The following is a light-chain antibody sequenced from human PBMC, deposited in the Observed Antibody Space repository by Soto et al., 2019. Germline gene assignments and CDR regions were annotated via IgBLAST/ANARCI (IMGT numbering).Light chain of an antibody. V-gene: IGKV3-15*01. Sequence: IVMTQSPATLSGSPGERATLSCRTSESVSSNLAWYQQKPGQAPGLLIYGASTRATGIPARFSGSGSGTEFTLTISSLQSEESAFYYCKQYNSWGRTFGQGTKVEI. J-gene: IGKJ1*01. CDR2: GAS. CDR3: KQYNSWGRT. CDR1: ESVSSN.